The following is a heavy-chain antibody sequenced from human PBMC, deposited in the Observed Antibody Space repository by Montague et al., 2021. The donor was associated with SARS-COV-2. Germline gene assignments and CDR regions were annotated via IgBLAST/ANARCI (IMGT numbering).Heavy chain of an antibody. Sequence: SETLSLTCEVSGGSISSYYWSWIRRSPGKGLEWIGYVHYTGSTKYNPSLKTRATLSLDTPKNHFSLKLSSVTAADTAVYYCARAQNTCFIANCVNYFEVWGLGALVTVSS. CDR3: ARAQNTCFIANCVNYFEV. V-gene: IGHV4-59*01. CDR1: GGSISSYY. D-gene: IGHD1-1*01. CDR2: VHYTGST. J-gene: IGHJ4*02.